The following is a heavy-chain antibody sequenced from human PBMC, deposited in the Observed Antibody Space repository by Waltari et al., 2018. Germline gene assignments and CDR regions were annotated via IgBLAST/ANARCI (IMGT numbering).Heavy chain of an antibody. D-gene: IGHD3-16*01. J-gene: IGHJ4*02. CDR1: GGSISSSDYY. Sequence: QLQLQESGPGLVKPSETLSLACTVSGGSISSSDYYWGWIRQPPGKGLEWIGSIYYSGSPYSNPSLKLRVTISLDTSQNQFSLKLSSVTAADPAVYYCTRYAPPPGVSGSYAAVDYWGQGSLVIVSS. CDR2: IYYSGSP. CDR3: TRYAPPPGVSGSYAAVDY. V-gene: IGHV4-39*07.